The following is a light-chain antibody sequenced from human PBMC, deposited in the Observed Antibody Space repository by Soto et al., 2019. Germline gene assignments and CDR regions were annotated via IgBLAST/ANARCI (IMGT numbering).Light chain of an antibody. J-gene: IGLJ2*01. CDR2: EVS. CDR3: SSFAGSPVV. CDR1: SSDVGDYNY. V-gene: IGLV2-8*01. Sequence: QSALTQPPSASGSLGQSVTIPCTGTSSDVGDYNYVSWYQQHPGKVPKLMIYEVSKRPSGVPDRFSGSKSGNTASLTVSGLQAEDEADYYCSSFAGSPVVFGGGTQLTVL.